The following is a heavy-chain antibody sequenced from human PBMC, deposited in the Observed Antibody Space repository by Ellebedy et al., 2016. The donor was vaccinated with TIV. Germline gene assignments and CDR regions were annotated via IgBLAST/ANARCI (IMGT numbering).Heavy chain of an antibody. CDR1: GFTFRSYG. Sequence: PGGSLRLSCAASGFTFRSYGMHWVRQAPGRGLKWLAVISYDGSDKSYGDSVKGRFTISRDNSKNTLYLQMNSLRDGDTAVYYCARGRYGPWGQGTLVTVSS. J-gene: IGHJ5*02. CDR2: ISYDGSDK. D-gene: IGHD3-10*01. CDR3: ARGRYGP. V-gene: IGHV3-30*03.